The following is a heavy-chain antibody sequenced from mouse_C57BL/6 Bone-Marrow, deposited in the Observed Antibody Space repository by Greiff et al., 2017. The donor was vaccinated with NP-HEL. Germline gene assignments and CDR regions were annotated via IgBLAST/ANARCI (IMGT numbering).Heavy chain of an antibody. CDR1: GFTFTDYY. CDR3: ARYNHYGYDGAMDY. V-gene: IGHV7-3*01. D-gene: IGHD2-2*01. J-gene: IGHJ4*01. Sequence: EVMLVESGGGLVQPGGSLSLSCAASGFTFTDYYMSWVRQPPGKALEWLGFIRNKANGYTTEYSASVKGRFTISRDNSQSILYLQMNALRAEDSATYYCARYNHYGYDGAMDYWGQGTSVTVSS. CDR2: IRNKANGYTT.